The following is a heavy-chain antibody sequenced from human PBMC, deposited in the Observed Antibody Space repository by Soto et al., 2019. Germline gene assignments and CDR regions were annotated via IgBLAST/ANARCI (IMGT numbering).Heavy chain of an antibody. CDR1: GFTFXSYG. CDR2: IWYDGSNK. J-gene: IGHJ4*02. D-gene: IGHD3-22*01. Sequence: VGSLRLSCAASGFTFXSYGMHWVRQDPGKGLEWVAVIWYDGSNKYYADSVKGRFTISRDNSKNTLYLQMNSLRAEDTAVYYCARDFDSSIDYWGQGTLVTVSS. V-gene: IGHV3-33*01. CDR3: ARDFDSSIDY.